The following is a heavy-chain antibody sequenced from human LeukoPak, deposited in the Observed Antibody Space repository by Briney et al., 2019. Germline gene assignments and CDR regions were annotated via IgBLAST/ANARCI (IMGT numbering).Heavy chain of an antibody. D-gene: IGHD3-10*01. J-gene: IGHJ4*02. CDR1: GYSFTSHW. CDR2: VNPDDSDT. CDR3: ARLRWPRGGRSSFDY. V-gene: IGHV5-51*01. Sequence: GESLKISCKGSGYSFTSHWIGWVRQMPGKVLEWMGIVNPDDSDTIYSPSFQGQVTISADESITTAYLQWSSLKASDTAMYYCARLRWPRGGRSSFDYWGQGALVTVSS.